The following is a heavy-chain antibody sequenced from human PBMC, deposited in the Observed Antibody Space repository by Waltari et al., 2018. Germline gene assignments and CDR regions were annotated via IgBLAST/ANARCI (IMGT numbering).Heavy chain of an antibody. CDR1: GFSLTDARMG. CDR3: ARIPGLYGSGRYTLDY. D-gene: IGHD3-10*01. J-gene: IGHJ4*02. V-gene: IGHV2-26*01. Sequence: QVTLKESGPVLVKPTETLTLTCNVSGFSLTDARMGVSWVRQPPGKALECLAHIFSNDEKSYSTSLKSRLTISWDTSKSQVVLTMTNMDPVDTATYYCARIPGLYGSGRYTLDYWGQGTLVTVSS. CDR2: IFSNDEK.